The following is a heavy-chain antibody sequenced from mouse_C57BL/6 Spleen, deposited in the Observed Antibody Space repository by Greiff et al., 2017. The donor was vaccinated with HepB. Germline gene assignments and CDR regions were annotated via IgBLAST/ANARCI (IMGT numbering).Heavy chain of an antibody. CDR3: ARDLYYYGSSLYAMDY. D-gene: IGHD1-1*01. J-gene: IGHJ4*01. CDR1: GFTFSDYY. CDR2: INYDGSST. Sequence: EVQLVESEGGLVQPGSSMKLSCTASGFTFSDYYMAWVRQVPEKGLEWVANINYDGSSTYYLDSLKSRFIISRDNAKNILYLQMSSLKSEDTATYYCARDLYYYGSSLYAMDYWGQGPSVTVSS. V-gene: IGHV5-16*01.